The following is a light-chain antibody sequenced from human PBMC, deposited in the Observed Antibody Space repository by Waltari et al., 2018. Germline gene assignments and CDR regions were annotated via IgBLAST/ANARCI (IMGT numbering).Light chain of an antibody. V-gene: IGLV3-19*01. CDR1: SLRTSY. CDR2: GKE. CDR3: HSRKGRDNQVV. Sequence: SSELTQGPDVSVALGQTVKITCKGDSLRTSYASWYQVKPGQAPLTVLFGKEKRPSGIPDRISGYSSGTTSSLTITGAQAEDEADYYCHSRKGRDNQVVFGGGTKLTVL. J-gene: IGLJ3*02.